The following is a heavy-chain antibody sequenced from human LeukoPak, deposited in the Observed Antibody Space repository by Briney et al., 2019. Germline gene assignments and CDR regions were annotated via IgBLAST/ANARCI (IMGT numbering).Heavy chain of an antibody. D-gene: IGHD6-6*01. J-gene: IGHJ4*02. CDR1: GGSISSRNW. V-gene: IGHV4-4*02. CDR3: ARGEYSNSRSFDY. CDR2: IDHSGRT. Sequence: SGTLSLTCAVSGGSISSRNWWSWVRPPPGKGLEWIGEIDHSGRTNYNPSLKSRVTISADKSKNQFSLKLTSVTAADTAVYYCARGEYSNSRSFDYWGRGTLVTVSS.